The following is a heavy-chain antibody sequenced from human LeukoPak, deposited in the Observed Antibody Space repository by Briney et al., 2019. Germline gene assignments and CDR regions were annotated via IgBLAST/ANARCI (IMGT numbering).Heavy chain of an antibody. CDR1: GFTFSTFA. Sequence: GGSLRLSCAASGFTFSTFAMIWVRQPPGKGLVWVSSIFPSGGEIHYADSVRGRFTISRDNSKSTLSLQMNSLRAEDTAIYYCATYRQVLLPFESWGQGTLVTVSS. CDR2: IFPSGGEI. D-gene: IGHD2-8*02. V-gene: IGHV3-23*01. CDR3: ATYRQVLLPFES. J-gene: IGHJ4*02.